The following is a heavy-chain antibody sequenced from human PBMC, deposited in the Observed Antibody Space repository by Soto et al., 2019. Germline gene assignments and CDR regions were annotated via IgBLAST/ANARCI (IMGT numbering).Heavy chain of an antibody. J-gene: IGHJ4*02. Sequence: SVKVSCKASGGTFNNYAISWVRQAPGQGLEWMGGIIPIFGTANYAQRFQDRVTITADESTTTAYMELRSLRSEDTAVYYCARGVDYDRGGYYYFYWGQGTLVTVSS. CDR3: ARGVDYDRGGYYYFY. CDR2: IIPIFGTA. CDR1: GGTFNNYA. V-gene: IGHV1-69*13. D-gene: IGHD3-22*01.